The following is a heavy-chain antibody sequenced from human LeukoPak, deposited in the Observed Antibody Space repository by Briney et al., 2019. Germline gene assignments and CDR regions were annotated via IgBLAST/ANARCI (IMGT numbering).Heavy chain of an antibody. V-gene: IGHV3-48*02. CDR1: GFTFSSYS. D-gene: IGHD6-13*01. J-gene: IGHJ4*02. CDR3: ARVPSFYSSSWDYYFDY. CDR2: ISSSSSTI. Sequence: GGSLRLSCAASGFTFSSYSMNWVRQAPGKGLEWVSYISSSSSTIYYADSVKDRFTISRDNAKNSLYLQMNSLRDEDTAVYYCARVPSFYSSSWDYYFDYWGQGTLVTVSS.